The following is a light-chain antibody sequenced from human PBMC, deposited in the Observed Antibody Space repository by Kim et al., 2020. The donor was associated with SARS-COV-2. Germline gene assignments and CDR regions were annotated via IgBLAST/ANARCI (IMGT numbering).Light chain of an antibody. V-gene: IGKV3-15*01. CDR3: QQYHNWPPLT. CDR2: DAS. Sequence: ELVMTQSPATLSVSPGERATLSCRASQSISSDLAWYQQKAGQAPRLLIHDASTRATGIPDRFSGSGSGTEFTLTISSLQSEDFAVYYCQQYHNWPPLTFGGGTKVDIK. CDR1: QSISSD. J-gene: IGKJ4*01.